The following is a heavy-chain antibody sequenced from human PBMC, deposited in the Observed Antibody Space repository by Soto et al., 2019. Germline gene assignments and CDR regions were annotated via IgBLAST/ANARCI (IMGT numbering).Heavy chain of an antibody. D-gene: IGHD3-3*01. CDR1: GGSVSSGSYY. J-gene: IGHJ4*02. V-gene: IGHV4-39*07. CDR2: INHGGST. Sequence: SETLSLTCTVSGGSVSSGSYYWSWIRQPPGKGLEWIGEINHGGSTDYNPSLKSRVTISVDTSKNQFSLKLSSVTAADTAVYYCARAQPRSGFSTWGQGTLVTVSS. CDR3: ARAQPRSGFST.